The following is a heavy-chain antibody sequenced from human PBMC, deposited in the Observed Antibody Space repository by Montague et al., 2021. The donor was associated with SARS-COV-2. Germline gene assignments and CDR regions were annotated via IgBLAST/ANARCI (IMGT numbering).Heavy chain of an antibody. D-gene: IGHD2-15*01. J-gene: IGHJ3*02. CDR1: GDSVSSNTAT. CDR2: TYYRSEWYH. V-gene: IGHV6-1*01. Sequence: CAISGDSVSSNTATWNWIRQSSSRGLEWLGRTYYRSEWYHDYAISLKSRITINPDTSKNQFSLQLSSVAPEDTAVFYCARTTTRMLYPENAFDIWGQGTMVTVSS. CDR3: ARTTTRMLYPENAFDI.